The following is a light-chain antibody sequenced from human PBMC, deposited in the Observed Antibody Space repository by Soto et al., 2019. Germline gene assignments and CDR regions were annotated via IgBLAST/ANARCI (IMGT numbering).Light chain of an antibody. V-gene: IGKV3-20*01. CDR2: GAS. CDR3: QQDGNSPRT. J-gene: IGKJ1*01. Sequence: EIVLTQSPGTLSLSPGERATLSCRASQSVSSSYLAWYQQKPGQAPRLLIYGASSRATGIPDRFSGSASGTAFTITISRLEPEDFAVYYCQQDGNSPRTFGQGTKVEIK. CDR1: QSVSSSY.